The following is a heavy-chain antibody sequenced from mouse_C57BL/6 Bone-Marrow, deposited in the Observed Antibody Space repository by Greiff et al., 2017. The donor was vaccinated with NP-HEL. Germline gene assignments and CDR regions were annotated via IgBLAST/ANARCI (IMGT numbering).Heavy chain of an antibody. Sequence: QVQLQQSGAELVRPGTSVKVSCKASGYAFTNYLIEWVKQRPGQGLEWIGVINPGSGGTNYNEKFKGKATLTADKSSSTAYMQLSSLTSEDSAVYFCASFGHWYFDVWGTGTTVTVSS. CDR1: GYAFTNYL. V-gene: IGHV1-54*01. CDR3: ASFGHWYFDV. CDR2: INPGSGGT. J-gene: IGHJ1*03.